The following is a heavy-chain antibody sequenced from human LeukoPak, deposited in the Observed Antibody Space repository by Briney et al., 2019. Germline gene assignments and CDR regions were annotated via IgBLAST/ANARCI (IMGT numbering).Heavy chain of an antibody. CDR3: AIISYDY. CDR1: GFTFSNYA. CDR2: TSDSGGST. V-gene: IGHV3-23*01. D-gene: IGHD3-3*02. Sequence: GGSLRLSCAASGFTFSNYAISWVRQAPGKGLEWVSSTSDSGGSTYYADSVKGRFTISRDNSENTLYLQMNSLRAEDTAVYYCAIISYDYWGQGTLVTVSS. J-gene: IGHJ4*02.